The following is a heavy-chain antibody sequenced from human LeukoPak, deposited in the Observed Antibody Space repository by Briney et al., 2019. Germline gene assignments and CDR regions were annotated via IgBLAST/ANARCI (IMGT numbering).Heavy chain of an antibody. Sequence: SETLSLTCTVSGGSISSYYWSWIRQPPGKGLEWIGYIYYSGSTNYNPSLKSRVTISVDTSKNQFSLKLSSVTAADTAVYYCARLTPYMYMQWLVFDYWGQGTLVTVSS. CDR1: GGSISSYY. J-gene: IGHJ4*02. CDR3: ARLTPYMYMQWLVFDY. D-gene: IGHD6-19*01. V-gene: IGHV4-59*08. CDR2: IYYSGST.